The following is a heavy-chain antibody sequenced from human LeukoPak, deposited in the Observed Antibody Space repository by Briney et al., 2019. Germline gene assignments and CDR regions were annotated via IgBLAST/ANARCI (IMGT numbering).Heavy chain of an antibody. D-gene: IGHD3-10*01. CDR3: ARGSGITMVRGVADY. J-gene: IGHJ4*02. V-gene: IGHV3-48*03. CDR2: ISSSGSTI. Sequence: PGGSLRLSCAASGFTFCSYEMNWVRQATGEGLEWVSYISSSGSTIYYADSVKGRFTISRDNAKNSLYLQMNSLRAEDTAVYYCARGSGITMVRGVADYWGRGTLVTVSS. CDR1: GFTFCSYE.